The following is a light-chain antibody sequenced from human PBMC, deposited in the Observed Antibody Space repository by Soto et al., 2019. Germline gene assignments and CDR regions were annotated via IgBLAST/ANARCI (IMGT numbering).Light chain of an antibody. J-gene: IGLJ1*01. CDR2: GDS. V-gene: IGLV1-40*01. Sequence: QSVLTQPPSVSGAPGQRVTISCTGSSSNIGAGYDVHWYQQLPGTAPKLLIYGDSNRPSGVPDRFSGSNSGTSASLAITRLQAEDEADYYCQSYDSSLSGYVFGTGTKLTVL. CDR3: QSYDSSLSGYV. CDR1: SSNIGAGYD.